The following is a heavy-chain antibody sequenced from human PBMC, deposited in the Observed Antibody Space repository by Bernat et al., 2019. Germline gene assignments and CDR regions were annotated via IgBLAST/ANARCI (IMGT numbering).Heavy chain of an antibody. D-gene: IGHD1-26*01. V-gene: IGHV4-39*01. Sequence: QLQLQESGPGLVKPSETLSLTCSVSGDSIRSSTYWWGWIRQPPGKGLEWIGTIHYGGTTYYNPSLKSRLTISGDTSKNQFSLTLSSVTAADTAVYYCASLRERGSYFDYWGQGLLVTVSS. J-gene: IGHJ4*02. CDR3: ASLRERGSYFDY. CDR2: IHYGGTT. CDR1: GDSIRSSTYW.